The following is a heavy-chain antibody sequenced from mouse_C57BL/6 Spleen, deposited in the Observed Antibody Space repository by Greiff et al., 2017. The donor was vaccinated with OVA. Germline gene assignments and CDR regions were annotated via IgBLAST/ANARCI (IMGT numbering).Heavy chain of an antibody. D-gene: IGHD1-1*01. J-gene: IGHJ2*01. V-gene: IGHV1-9*01. Sequence: QVQLQQSGAELMKPGASVKLSCKATGYTFTGYWIEWVKQRPGHGLEWIGEILPGSGSTNYNEKFKGKATFTADTSSNTAYMQLSSLTTEDSAIYYCARYQGFTTGVGKGSLVDYWGQGTTLTVSS. CDR3: ARYQGFTTGVGKGSLVDY. CDR1: GYTFTGYW. CDR2: ILPGSGST.